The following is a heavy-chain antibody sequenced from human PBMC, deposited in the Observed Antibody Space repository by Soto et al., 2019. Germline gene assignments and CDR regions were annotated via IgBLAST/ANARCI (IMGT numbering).Heavy chain of an antibody. CDR2: TYYRSKWYN. CDR3: ARDPGGSYFYYYYGMDV. Sequence: SQTLSLTCAISGDSVSSNSAAWNWIRQSPSRGLEWLGRTYYRSKWYNKYAASVKSRITIIPDTSKNQFSLQLNSVTPEDTAVYYCARDPGGSYFYYYYGMDVWGQGTTVTVSS. CDR1: GDSVSSNSAA. D-gene: IGHD1-26*01. V-gene: IGHV6-1*01. J-gene: IGHJ6*02.